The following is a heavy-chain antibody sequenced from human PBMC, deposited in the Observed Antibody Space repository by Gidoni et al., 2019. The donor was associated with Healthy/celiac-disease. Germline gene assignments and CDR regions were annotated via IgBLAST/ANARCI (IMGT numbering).Heavy chain of an antibody. CDR2: INSDGSST. D-gene: IGHD4-17*01. J-gene: IGHJ5*02. CDR3: ARDWEDGDYEQGRMNPPRNWFDP. V-gene: IGHV3-74*01. Sequence: EVQLVESVGGLVQPGGSLILSCPASGFPFSSYCMHWVLQAPGKGMGWVSRINSDGSSTSYADSVKGRFTISRDNAKNTLYLQMNSLRAEDTAVYYCARDWEDGDYEQGRMNPPRNWFDPWGQGTLVTVSS. CDR1: GFPFSSYC.